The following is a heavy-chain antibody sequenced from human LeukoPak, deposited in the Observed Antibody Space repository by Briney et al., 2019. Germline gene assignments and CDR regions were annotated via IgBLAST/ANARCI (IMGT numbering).Heavy chain of an antibody. CDR1: GYTFTSYY. Sequence: GASVKVSCKASGYTFTSYYMHWVRQAPGQGLEWMGIVNPSGGSTSYTQKFQGRVTMTRDTSTSTVYMELSSLRSEDTAVYYCARAESVRGVFDYWGQGTLVTVSS. CDR2: VNPSGGST. V-gene: IGHV1-46*01. CDR3: ARAESVRGVFDY. J-gene: IGHJ4*02. D-gene: IGHD3-10*02.